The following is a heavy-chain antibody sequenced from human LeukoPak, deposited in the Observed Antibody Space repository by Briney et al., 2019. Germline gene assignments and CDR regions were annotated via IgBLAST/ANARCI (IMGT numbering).Heavy chain of an antibody. J-gene: IGHJ6*04. CDR2: INSSSITI. V-gene: IGHV3-48*04. D-gene: IGHD3-10*01. Sequence: GGSLRLSCAASGFTFSDYSMNWVRQAPGKGLEWIAYINSSSITIYHADSVKGRFSISRDNAKNSVYLQMNSLRGEDTALYYCARSYASGPDRYLDVWGKGTTVTVSS. CDR3: ARSYASGPDRYLDV. CDR1: GFTFSDYS.